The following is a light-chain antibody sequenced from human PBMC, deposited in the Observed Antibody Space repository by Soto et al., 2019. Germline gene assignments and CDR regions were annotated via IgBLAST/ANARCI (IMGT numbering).Light chain of an antibody. V-gene: IGLV2-14*01. CDR2: KVT. CDR3: TSSTTGSLYV. J-gene: IGLJ1*01. CDR1: SSDVAAYNY. Sequence: QSVLTQPRSVSGSPGQSVTISCTGTSSDVAAYNYVSWYQQFPGNVPRLLIYKVTNRPSGVSYRFSGSKSGNTASLTISGLQAEDEADYFCTSSTTGSLYVFGTGTKLTVL.